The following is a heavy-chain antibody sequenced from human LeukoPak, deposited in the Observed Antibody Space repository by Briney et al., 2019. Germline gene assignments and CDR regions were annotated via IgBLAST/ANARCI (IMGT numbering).Heavy chain of an antibody. V-gene: IGHV4-34*01. J-gene: IGHJ3*02. CDR2: INHSGST. CDR1: GGSFSGYY. CDR3: ARGPRAVRYAFDI. Sequence: PSETLSLTCAVYGGSFSGYYWSWIRQPPGKGLEWIGEINHSGSTNYNPSLKSRVTISVDTSKNQFSLKLSSVTAADTAVYYCARGPRAVRYAFDIWGQGTMVTVSS.